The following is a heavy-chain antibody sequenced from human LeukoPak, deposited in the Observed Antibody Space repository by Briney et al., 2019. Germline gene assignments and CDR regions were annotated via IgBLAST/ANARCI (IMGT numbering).Heavy chain of an antibody. V-gene: IGHV1-8*01. J-gene: IGHJ6*03. D-gene: IGHD3-10*01. CDR2: MNPNSGNT. CDR3: AIWFGELQNYYYYYMDV. CDR1: GYTFTSYD. Sequence: ASVKVSCKASGYTFTSYDINWVRQATGQGLEWMGWMNPNSGNTGYAQKFQGRVTMTRNTSISTAYMELSSLRSEDTAVYYCAIWFGELQNYYYYYMDVWGKGTTVTVSS.